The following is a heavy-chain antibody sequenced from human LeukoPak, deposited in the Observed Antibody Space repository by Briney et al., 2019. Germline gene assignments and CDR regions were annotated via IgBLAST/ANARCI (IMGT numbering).Heavy chain of an antibody. D-gene: IGHD3-22*01. CDR3: ARRGGGYDSSGYYFDY. CDR2: IYYSGST. CDR1: GGSISSSSYY. J-gene: IGHJ4*02. V-gene: IGHV4-39*01. Sequence: SETLSLTCTVSGGSISSSSYYWGWIRQPPGKGLEWIGSIYYSGSTYYNPSLKSRVTISVDTSKNQFSLKLSSVTAADTAVYYCARRGGGYDSSGYYFDYWGQGTLVTVSS.